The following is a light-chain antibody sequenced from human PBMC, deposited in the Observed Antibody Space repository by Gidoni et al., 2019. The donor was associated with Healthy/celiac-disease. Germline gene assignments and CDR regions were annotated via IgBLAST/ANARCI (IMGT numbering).Light chain of an antibody. V-gene: IGLV1-44*01. CDR2: SNN. CDR3: AAWDDSLNGWV. CDR1: SSNNGSNT. Sequence: QSVLTQPPSASGTPGQRVTTSCSGSSSNNGSNTVNWYQQLPGTAPKLLIYSNNQRPSGVPDRFSGSKSGTSASLAISVLQSEDEADYYCAAWDDSLNGWVFGGGTKLTVL. J-gene: IGLJ3*02.